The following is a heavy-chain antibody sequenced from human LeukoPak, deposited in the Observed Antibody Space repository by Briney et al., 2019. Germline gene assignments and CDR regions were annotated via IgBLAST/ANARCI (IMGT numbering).Heavy chain of an antibody. D-gene: IGHD1-1*01. CDR3: ARDRAPQH. CDR2: IYYSGST. J-gene: IGHJ4*02. CDR1: GGSVSSGSYC. Sequence: SETLSLTCTVSGGSVSSGSYCWSWIRQPPGKGLEWIGYIYYSGSTNYNPSLKSRVTISVDTSKNQFSLKLSSVTAADTAVYYCARDRAPQHWGQGTLVTVSS. V-gene: IGHV4-61*01.